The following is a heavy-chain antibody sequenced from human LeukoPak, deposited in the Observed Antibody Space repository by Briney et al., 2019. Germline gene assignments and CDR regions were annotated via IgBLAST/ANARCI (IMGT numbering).Heavy chain of an antibody. D-gene: IGHD3-22*01. J-gene: IGHJ4*02. CDR3: AASFYYDSTFDQ. CDR1: GGSISPYY. Sequence: SSETLSLTCTVSGGSISPYYWSWLRQTPGKGLEWIGYIYYSGNTNYNPSLKSRITISVDTSKNQFSLKLSSVTAADTAVYYCAASFYYDSTFDQWGQGTLVTVSS. CDR2: IYYSGNT. V-gene: IGHV4-59*08.